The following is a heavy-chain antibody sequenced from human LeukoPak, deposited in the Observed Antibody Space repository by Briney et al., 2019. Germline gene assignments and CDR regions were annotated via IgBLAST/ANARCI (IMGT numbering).Heavy chain of an antibody. Sequence: GGSLRLSCAASGFTFSSYGMHCVRQAPGKGLEWVAVISYDGSNKYYADSVKGRFTISRDNSKNTLYLQMNSLRAEDTAVYYCAKGPLQLWLLPYFDYWGQGTLVTVSS. J-gene: IGHJ4*02. CDR3: AKGPLQLWLLPYFDY. V-gene: IGHV3-30*18. CDR2: ISYDGSNK. D-gene: IGHD5-18*01. CDR1: GFTFSSYG.